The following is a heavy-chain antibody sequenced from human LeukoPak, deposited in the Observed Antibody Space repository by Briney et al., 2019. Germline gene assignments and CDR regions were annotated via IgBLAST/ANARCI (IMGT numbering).Heavy chain of an antibody. J-gene: IGHJ4*02. CDR3: ARAPSDYDFWSGYPDY. CDR2: IYYSGST. Sequence: SETLSLTCTVSGGSISSGGYYWSWIRQHPGKGLEWIGYIYYSGSTYYNPSLKSRVTISVDTSKNQFSLKLSSVTAADTAVYYCARAPSDYDFWSGYPDYWGQGTLVTVSS. V-gene: IGHV4-31*03. CDR1: GGSISSGGYY. D-gene: IGHD3-3*01.